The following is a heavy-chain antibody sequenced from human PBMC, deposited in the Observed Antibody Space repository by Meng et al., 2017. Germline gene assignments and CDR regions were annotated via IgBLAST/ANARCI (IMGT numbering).Heavy chain of an antibody. CDR3: AKDSPYYYYGMDV. V-gene: IGHV3-21*01. Sequence: GESLKISCAASGSTFSSYSMNWVRQAPGKGLEWVSSISSSSSYIYYADSVKGRLTISRDNAKNSLYLQMNSLRAENTAVYYCAKDSPYYYYGMDVWGQGTTVTVSS. J-gene: IGHJ6*02. CDR2: ISSSSSYI. CDR1: GSTFSSYS.